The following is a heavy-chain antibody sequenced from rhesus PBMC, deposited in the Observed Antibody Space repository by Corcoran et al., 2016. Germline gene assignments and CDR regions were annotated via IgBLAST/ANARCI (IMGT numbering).Heavy chain of an antibody. CDR2: ISGSSGST. J-gene: IGHJ4*01. D-gene: IGHD6-43*01. CDR3: ARDNWIAAAVDY. V-gene: IGHV4-165*01. Sequence: QVQLQESGPGLVKPSETLSLTCAVPGGSFSGYYWGWIRPPPGKGLEWNGYISGSSGSTDYNPSLKSRVTISTDTSKNQFSLKLSSVTAADTAVYYCARDNWIAAAVDYWGQGVLVTVSS. CDR1: GGSFSGYY.